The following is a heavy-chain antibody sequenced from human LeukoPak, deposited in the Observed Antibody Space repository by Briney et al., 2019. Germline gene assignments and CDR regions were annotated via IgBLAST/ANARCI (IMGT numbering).Heavy chain of an antibody. J-gene: IGHJ3*02. CDR1: GFTFSRYD. CDR2: IDTAGDT. V-gene: IGHV3-13*01. D-gene: IGHD1-20*01. CDR3: ARRGYDWNAAAFDI. Sequence: GGSLRLSCAASGFTFSRYDMHWVRQGTGKGLEWVSAIDTAGDTYYPGSVKGRFTISRENAKNSLYLQMNSLRAGDTAVYYCARRGYDWNAAAFDIWGQGTMVTVSS.